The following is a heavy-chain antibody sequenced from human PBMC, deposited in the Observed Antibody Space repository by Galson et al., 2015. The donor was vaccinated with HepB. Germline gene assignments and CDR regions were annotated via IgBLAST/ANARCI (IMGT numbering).Heavy chain of an antibody. CDR2: IKQDGSEK. J-gene: IGHJ6*02. D-gene: IGHD2-2*01. V-gene: IGHV3-7*01. CDR3: AREDIVVVPAAKNQNNLSLVYYYYYGMDV. Sequence: SLRLSCAASGFTFSSYWMSWVRQAPGKGLEWVANIKQDGSEKYYVDSVKGRFTISRDNAKNSLYLQMNSLRAEDTAVYYCAREDIVVVPAAKNQNNLSLVYYYYYGMDVWGQGTTVTVSS. CDR1: GFTFSSYW.